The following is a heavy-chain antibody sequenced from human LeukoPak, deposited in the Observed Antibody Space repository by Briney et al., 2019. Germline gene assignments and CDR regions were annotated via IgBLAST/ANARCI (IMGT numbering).Heavy chain of an antibody. CDR2: ISHSGNT. J-gene: IGHJ5*02. CDR3: ARDGYTSGRGFDL. CDR1: GGSFSDYY. D-gene: IGHD5-18*01. V-gene: IGHV4-34*01. Sequence: KPSETLSLTSSVYGGSFSDYYWIWIRQSPGMGLQWIGEISHSGNTNYNPSLESRLTMSVDTSKNQFSLKLNSVTAADTGVYYCARDGYTSGRGFDLWGQGTLVTVSS.